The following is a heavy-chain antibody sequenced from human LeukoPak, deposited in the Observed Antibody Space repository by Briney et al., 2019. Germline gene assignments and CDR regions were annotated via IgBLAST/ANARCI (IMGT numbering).Heavy chain of an antibody. V-gene: IGHV6-1*01. D-gene: IGHD3-22*01. CDR1: GDSVSSNSAA. Sequence: SQTLSLTCAISGDSVSSNSAAWNWIRQSPSRGLEWLGRTYYRSRWYNDYAVSVKSRITINPDTSKNQFSLQLNSVTPEDTAVYYCARDYYDSSGYFIPLGYWGQGTLVTVSS. CDR2: TYYRSRWYN. J-gene: IGHJ4*02. CDR3: ARDYYDSSGYFIPLGY.